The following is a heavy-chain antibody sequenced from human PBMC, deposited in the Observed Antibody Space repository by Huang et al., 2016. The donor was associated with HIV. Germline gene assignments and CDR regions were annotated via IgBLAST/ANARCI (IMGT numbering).Heavy chain of an antibody. CDR1: GFTFSSYG. J-gene: IGHJ4*02. CDR2: IHYDGSNR. D-gene: IGHD3-22*01. V-gene: IGHV3-30*02. Sequence: QVQLVESGGGVVQPGGSLRLSCAASGFTFSSYGMHWVRQAPGKGLEWVAFIHYDGSNRSYADSVKGRFTSSRDNSKNTLYLQMNSLRAEDTAVYFCAKFGSSGYLPRYSFDYWGQGTLVTVSS. CDR3: AKFGSSGYLPRYSFDY.